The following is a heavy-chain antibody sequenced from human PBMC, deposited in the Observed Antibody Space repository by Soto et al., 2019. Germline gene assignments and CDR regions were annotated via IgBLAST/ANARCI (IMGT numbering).Heavy chain of an antibody. Sequence: QVQLLQSGAEVKKPGASVKVSCKASGYTFTNYGITWVRQAPGQGLEWMGWISAYNGDTHYTQRLQGRVTMTTDTATRTGYMELRGLRSDDTAVYYWARVRQLVGYFYYYMDVWGKGTTVTVSS. J-gene: IGHJ6*03. CDR3: ARVRQLVGYFYYYMDV. V-gene: IGHV1-18*01. D-gene: IGHD6-6*01. CDR1: GYTFTNYG. CDR2: ISAYNGDT.